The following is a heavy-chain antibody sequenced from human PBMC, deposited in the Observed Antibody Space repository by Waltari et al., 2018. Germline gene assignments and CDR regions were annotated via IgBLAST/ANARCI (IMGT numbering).Heavy chain of an antibody. V-gene: IGHV4-59*01. CDR1: GGSISSYY. J-gene: IGHJ4*02. CDR3: ARVAQDGYNHIGPYFDY. D-gene: IGHD5-12*01. CDR2: FSYSGST. Sequence: QVQLQESGPGLVKPSETLSLTCTVSGGSISSYYWSWIRQPPGKGLGWIGYFSYSGSTHYPPPLKRRVNISVDTSKTQFSLKLSSVTAADTAVYYCARVAQDGYNHIGPYFDYWGQGTLVTVSS.